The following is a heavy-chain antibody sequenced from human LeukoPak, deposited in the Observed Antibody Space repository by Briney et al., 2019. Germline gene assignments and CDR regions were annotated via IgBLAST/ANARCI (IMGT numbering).Heavy chain of an antibody. CDR2: IRSKAYGGTT. J-gene: IGHJ5*02. CDR3: TRSRSTTGTGWSDP. Sequence: GGSLRLSCTASGFSFDDYAMTWVRQAPGKGLEWVAFIRSKAYGGTTEYAASVKGRFTISRDDSKSIAYLQMNSLKTEDTAVYYCTRSRSTTGTGWSDPGAQETLAPFPS. CDR1: GFSFDDYA. V-gene: IGHV3-49*04. D-gene: IGHD1-1*01.